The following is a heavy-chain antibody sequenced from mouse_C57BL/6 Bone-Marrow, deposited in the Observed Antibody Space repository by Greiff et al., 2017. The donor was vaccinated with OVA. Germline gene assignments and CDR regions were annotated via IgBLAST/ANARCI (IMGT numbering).Heavy chain of an antibody. CDR3: ARHGDYYGCSYPAWFAY. CDR2: INTDGGST. V-gene: IGHV5-2*01. Sequence: EVQVVESGGGLVQPGESLKLSCESNDYEFPSHYMSWVRKTPEKRLELVAAINTDGGSTYYPDTMESRFTISRDNTKNTPYLQLSSLRSEDTALYYCARHGDYYGCSYPAWFAYWGQGTLVTVSA. CDR1: DYEFPSHY. J-gene: IGHJ3*01. D-gene: IGHD1-1*01.